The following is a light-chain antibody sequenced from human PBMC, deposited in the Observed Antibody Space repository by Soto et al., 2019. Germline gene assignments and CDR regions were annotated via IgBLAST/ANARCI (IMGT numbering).Light chain of an antibody. CDR3: HQYDKAPQT. Sequence: EIVLMQSPGTLSLSPGERATLSCRASQYMTRTYIAWYQQKPGQAPRLLIYAASNRATGIPDKFSGSGSGGDYSLTISRLEPEDSAVYYCHQYDKAPQTSGQGTKVEIK. CDR1: QYMTRTY. V-gene: IGKV3-20*01. J-gene: IGKJ2*01. CDR2: AAS.